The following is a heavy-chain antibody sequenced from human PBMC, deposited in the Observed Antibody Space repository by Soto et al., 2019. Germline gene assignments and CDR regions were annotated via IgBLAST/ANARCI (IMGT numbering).Heavy chain of an antibody. CDR1: GSSISGYY. CDR3: ARGSGGFDY. D-gene: IGHD3-16*01. V-gene: IGHV4-59*01. Sequence: SETLSLTCTVSGSSISGYYWSWIRQPPGKGLEWIGYIYYSGSTNYNPSLKSRVTISVDTSKNQFSLKLSSVTAADTAVYYCARGSGGFDYWGQGTLVTVSS. CDR2: IYYSGST. J-gene: IGHJ4*02.